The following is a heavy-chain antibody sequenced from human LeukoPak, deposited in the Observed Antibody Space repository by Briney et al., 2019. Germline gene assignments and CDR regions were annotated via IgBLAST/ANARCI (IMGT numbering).Heavy chain of an antibody. CDR2: INPNSGGT. Sequence: ASVKVSCKASGYTFTGYYMHWVRQAPGQGLEWMGWINPNSGGTNYAQKFQGRVTMTRDTSISTAYMELSRLRSDDTAVYCCARELQLSYYYYYMDVWGKGTTVTVSS. CDR1: GYTFTGYY. CDR3: ARELQLSYYYYYMDV. V-gene: IGHV1-2*02. D-gene: IGHD4-11*01. J-gene: IGHJ6*03.